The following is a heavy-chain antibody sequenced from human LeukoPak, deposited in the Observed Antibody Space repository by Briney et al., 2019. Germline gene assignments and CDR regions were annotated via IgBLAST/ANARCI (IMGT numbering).Heavy chain of an antibody. J-gene: IGHJ4*02. Sequence: ASVKVSCKASGYTFTSYGISWVRQAPGQGLEWMGWISAYNGNTNYAQKLQGRVTMTTDTSTSTAYMELRSLRSEDTAVYYCARESTIYSSSWTYLGYWGQGTLVTVSS. D-gene: IGHD6-13*01. CDR2: ISAYNGNT. CDR1: GYTFTSYG. V-gene: IGHV1-18*01. CDR3: ARESTIYSSSWTYLGY.